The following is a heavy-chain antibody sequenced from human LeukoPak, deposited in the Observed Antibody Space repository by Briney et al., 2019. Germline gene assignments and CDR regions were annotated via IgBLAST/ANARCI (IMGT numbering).Heavy chain of an antibody. V-gene: IGHV3-7*01. J-gene: IGHJ4*02. CDR2: IKPDGSET. CDR3: GGFGYEAAVDL. D-gene: IGHD6-13*01. Sequence: PGGSLRLSCAASGFMFSTYWMTWVRQAPGKGLEWVANIKPDGSETYYVDSVKGRFTISRDNTKNLLYLQMNSLRGEDAAVYYCGGFGYEAAVDLRGRGTLVAVSS. CDR1: GFMFSTYW.